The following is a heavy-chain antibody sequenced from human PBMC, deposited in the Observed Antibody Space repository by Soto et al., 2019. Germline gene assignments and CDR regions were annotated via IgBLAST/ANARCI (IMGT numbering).Heavy chain of an antibody. CDR1: GGSISSYY. D-gene: IGHD2-2*01. V-gene: IGHV4-59*08. CDR2: IYYSGST. CDR3: ARRASSSTSPQNYYYYYMDV. Sequence: SETLSLTCTVSGGSISSYYWSWIRQPPGKGLEWIGYIYYSGSTNYNPSLKSRVTISVDTSKNQFSLKLSSVTTADTAVYYCARRASSSTSPQNYYYYYMDVWGKGTTVTVSS. J-gene: IGHJ6*03.